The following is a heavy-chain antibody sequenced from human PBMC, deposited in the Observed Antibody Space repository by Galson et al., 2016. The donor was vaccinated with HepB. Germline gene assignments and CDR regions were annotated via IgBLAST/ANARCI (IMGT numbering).Heavy chain of an antibody. CDR1: GYTFTGYY. CDR2: LNPSGGST. D-gene: IGHD6-19*01. V-gene: IGHV1-46*01. J-gene: IGHJ4*02. CDR3: ARGSSGHVEIDY. Sequence: SVKVSCKASGYTFTGYYMHWVRQAPGQGLEWMGILNPSGGSTTYAQKFQGRVTMTRDTSTSTVYMELSSLRSEDTAVYYCARGSSGHVEIDYWGQGILVTVSS.